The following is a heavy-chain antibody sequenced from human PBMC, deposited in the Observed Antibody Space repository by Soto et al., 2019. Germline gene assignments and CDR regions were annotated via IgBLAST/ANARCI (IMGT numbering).Heavy chain of an antibody. D-gene: IGHD3-16*01. CDR3: AKGGYYSLFDI. Sequence: GGSLRLSCVASGFPFSSYAMSWVRQTPGKGLEWISGISGSGGRTYYADSVKGRFTISRDNSNNTLSLQMHILRVEDTAVYFCAKGGYYSLFDIWGQGTVVTVSS. J-gene: IGHJ3*02. CDR2: ISGSGGRT. V-gene: IGHV3-23*01. CDR1: GFPFSSYA.